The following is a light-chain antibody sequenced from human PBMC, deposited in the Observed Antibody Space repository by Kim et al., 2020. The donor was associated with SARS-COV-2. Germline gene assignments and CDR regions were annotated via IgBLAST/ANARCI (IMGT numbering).Light chain of an antibody. J-gene: IGLJ3*02. CDR3: QVWDSTSDHWV. Sequence: APGKTTRITCGGSNVGSKSVHWYQQKPGQAPVLVIYYDGDRPSGIPERFSGSDSGNTATLTISRVEAGDEADYYCQVWDSTSDHWVFGGGTQLTVL. CDR1: NVGSKS. V-gene: IGLV3-21*04. CDR2: YDG.